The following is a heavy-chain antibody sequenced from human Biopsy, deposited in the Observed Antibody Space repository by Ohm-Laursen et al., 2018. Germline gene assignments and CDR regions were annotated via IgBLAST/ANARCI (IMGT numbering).Heavy chain of an antibody. CDR1: GYSFTSYY. J-gene: IGHJ4*02. CDR3: ARNTGWYGDLYYFDY. CDR2: INPSGSTT. D-gene: IGHD6-19*01. Sequence: ASVKVSCKASGYSFTSYYMHWVRQDPGQGIEWMGMINPSGSTTSYPQIFQGRVTMTRDTSKSTVYMELSSLRSADTAVYFCARNTGWYGDLYYFDYWGQGTLVTVSS. V-gene: IGHV1-46*01.